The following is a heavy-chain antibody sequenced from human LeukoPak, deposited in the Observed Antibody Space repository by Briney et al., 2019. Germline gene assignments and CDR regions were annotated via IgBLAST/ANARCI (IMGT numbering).Heavy chain of an antibody. Sequence: ASVKVSCKASGYTFTGYYMHWVRQAPGQGLEWMGWINPNSGGTNYAQKFQGRVTMTRDTSISTAYMELSRLRSDDTAVYYCARDCSGGSCYDYWGQGTLVTVSP. V-gene: IGHV1-2*02. CDR3: ARDCSGGSCYDY. J-gene: IGHJ4*02. CDR2: INPNSGGT. CDR1: GYTFTGYY. D-gene: IGHD2-15*01.